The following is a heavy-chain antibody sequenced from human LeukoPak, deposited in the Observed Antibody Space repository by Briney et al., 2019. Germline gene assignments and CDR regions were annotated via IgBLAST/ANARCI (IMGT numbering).Heavy chain of an antibody. Sequence: GGSLRLSCAASGFTFSGYAMSWVRQAPGKGLEWVSAISGSGGSTYYADSMKGRFTISRDNPKNTLYLQMNSLRAEDTAVYYCAKDLGSAVNIVDTIGYYFDYWGQGTLVTVSS. CDR3: AKDLGSAVNIVDTIGYYFDY. J-gene: IGHJ4*02. D-gene: IGHD5-12*01. CDR2: ISGSGGST. CDR1: GFTFSGYA. V-gene: IGHV3-23*01.